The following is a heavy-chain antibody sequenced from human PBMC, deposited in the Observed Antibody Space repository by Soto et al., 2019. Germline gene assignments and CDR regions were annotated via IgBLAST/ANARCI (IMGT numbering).Heavy chain of an antibody. Sequence: SVKVSCKASGGTFSSYAISWVRQAPGQGLEWMGGIIPIFGTANYAQKFQGRVTITADESTSTAYMELSSLRSEDTAVYYCARVFRSIRYEGFDYWGQGTLVTVSS. CDR3: ARVFRSIRYEGFDY. CDR2: IIPIFGTA. D-gene: IGHD2-15*01. CDR1: GGTFSSYA. V-gene: IGHV1-69*13. J-gene: IGHJ4*02.